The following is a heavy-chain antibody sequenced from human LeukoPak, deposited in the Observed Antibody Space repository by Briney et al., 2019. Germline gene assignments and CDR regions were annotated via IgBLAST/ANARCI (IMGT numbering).Heavy chain of an antibody. CDR1: GFTFSDHF. Sequence: GGSLRLSCAASGFTFSDHFMDWLRQAPGKGLEWVGRTKNKANFYTTEYAASVEGRVSISRDDSEDSLYLQMNSLRAEDTAVYYCARVLSSSSGGDAFDIWGQGTMVTVSS. CDR3: ARVLSSSSGGDAFDI. D-gene: IGHD6-6*01. CDR2: TKNKANFYTT. V-gene: IGHV3-72*01. J-gene: IGHJ3*02.